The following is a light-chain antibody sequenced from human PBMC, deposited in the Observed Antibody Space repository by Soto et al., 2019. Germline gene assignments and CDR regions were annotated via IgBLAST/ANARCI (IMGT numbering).Light chain of an antibody. V-gene: IGKV3-20*01. Sequence: IVXKPPPGILHLXXXXXXXXXCRASQSVSNNYLAWYHEXPGQAPSLLIYGAXNIATGIPDRLSGSGYVTDFTLNISRLEPEDFAVYYCQQYGSSGTCGQGTKVDIK. CDR1: QSVSNNY. CDR3: QQYGSSGT. J-gene: IGKJ1*01. CDR2: GAX.